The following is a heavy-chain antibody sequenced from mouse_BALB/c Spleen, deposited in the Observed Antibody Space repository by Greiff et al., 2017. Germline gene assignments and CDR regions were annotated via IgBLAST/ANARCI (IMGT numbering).Heavy chain of an antibody. D-gene: IGHD1-1*01. CDR3: TREEHYGYWYFDV. Sequence: LQQPGSELVRPGASVKLSCKASGYTFTSYWMHWVKQRPGQGLEWIGNIYPGSGSTNYDEKFKSKATLTVDTSSSTAYMQLSSLTSEDSAVYDCTREEHYGYWYFDVWGAGTTVTVSS. CDR1: GYTFTSYW. V-gene: IGHV1S22*01. J-gene: IGHJ1*01. CDR2: IYPGSGST.